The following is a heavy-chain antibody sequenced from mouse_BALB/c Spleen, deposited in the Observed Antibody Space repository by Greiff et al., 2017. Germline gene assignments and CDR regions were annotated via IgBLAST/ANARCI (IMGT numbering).Heavy chain of an antibody. J-gene: IGHJ3*01. CDR1: GYTFTSYY. Sequence: VQLQQSGAELVKPGASVKLSCKASGYTFTSYYMYWVKQRPGQGLEWIGEINPSNGGTNFNEKFKSKATLTVDKSSSTAYMQLSSLTSEDSAVYYCTRPSYRYDWFAYWGQGTLVTVSA. CDR3: TRPSYRYDWFAY. V-gene: IGHV1S81*02. CDR2: INPSNGGT. D-gene: IGHD2-14*01.